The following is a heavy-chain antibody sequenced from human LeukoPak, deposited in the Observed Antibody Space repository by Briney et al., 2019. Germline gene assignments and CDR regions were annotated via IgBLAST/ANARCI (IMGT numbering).Heavy chain of an antibody. D-gene: IGHD2-8*01. CDR2: IYYSGST. CDR1: GGSISSSSYY. V-gene: IGHV4-39*07. Sequence: SETLSLTCTVSGGSISSSSYYWGWICQPPGKGLEWIGSIYYSGSTYYNPSLKSRVTISVDTSKNQFSLKLSSVTAADTAVYYCAGGGGIVLMVYAGFDPWGQGTLVTVSS. CDR3: AGGGGIVLMVYAGFDP. J-gene: IGHJ5*02.